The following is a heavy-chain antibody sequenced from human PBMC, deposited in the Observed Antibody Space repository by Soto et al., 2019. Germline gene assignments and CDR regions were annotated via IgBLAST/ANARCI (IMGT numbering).Heavy chain of an antibody. V-gene: IGHV3-7*03. J-gene: IGHJ4*01. CDR3: ARGTRNPGLDN. CDR1: GFTFSDYL. D-gene: IGHD1-7*01. CDR2: IKEDGSKQ. Sequence: GGSRRRSWAASGFTFSDYLMNWVGQAPGKGLEWVGNIKEDGSKQGYVDSVSGRFTISRDNAKNSLYLQINSLRAEDTAVYYCARGTRNPGLDNWGHGTLVTVSS.